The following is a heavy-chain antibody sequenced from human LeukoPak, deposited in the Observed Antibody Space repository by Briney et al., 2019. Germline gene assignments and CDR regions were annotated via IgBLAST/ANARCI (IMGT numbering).Heavy chain of an antibody. J-gene: IGHJ4*02. D-gene: IGHD7-27*01. CDR3: AKDQNWEGGY. Sequence: GGSLRLSCAASGFTFSSYAMSWVRQAPGKGLEWVSAISGSGGSTYYADSVKGRFTISRDNSKNTVYLQMNSLRVEDTAAYYCAKDQNWEGGYWGQGTLVTVSS. V-gene: IGHV3-23*01. CDR1: GFTFSSYA. CDR2: ISGSGGST.